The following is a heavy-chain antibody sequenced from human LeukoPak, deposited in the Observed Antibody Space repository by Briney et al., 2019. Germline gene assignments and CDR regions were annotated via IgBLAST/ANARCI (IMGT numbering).Heavy chain of an antibody. D-gene: IGHD3-22*01. CDR1: GDSVSSNSAA. V-gene: IGHV6-1*01. CDR2: TYYRSKWNS. Sequence: SQTLSLTCAISGDSVSSNSAAWNWIRQSPSRGLEWLGRTYYRSKWNSDYAVSVKSRITINPDTAKNQFSLQLKSVTPEDTAVYYCARSPEAYDSCGCDYWGQGALVTVSS. CDR3: ARSPEAYDSCGCDY. J-gene: IGHJ4*02.